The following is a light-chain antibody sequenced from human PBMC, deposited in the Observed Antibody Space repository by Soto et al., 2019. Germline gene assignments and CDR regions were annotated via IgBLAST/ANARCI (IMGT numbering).Light chain of an antibody. CDR1: SSDVGGYNY. V-gene: IGLV2-14*01. Sequence: QSVLTQPASVSGSPGQSITISCTGTSSDVGGYNYVSWYQQHPGKAPKLMIYEVSNRPSGASNRFSGSKSGNTASLTISGLQAEVEADYYCSSYTSSRYVFGTGTKVTVL. J-gene: IGLJ1*01. CDR3: SSYTSSRYV. CDR2: EVS.